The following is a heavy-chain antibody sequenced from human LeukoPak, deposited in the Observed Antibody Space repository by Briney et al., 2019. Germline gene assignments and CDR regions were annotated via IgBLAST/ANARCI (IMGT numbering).Heavy chain of an antibody. V-gene: IGHV3-23*01. D-gene: IGHD3-9*01. CDR2: ISGSGGST. CDR1: GLTFSSYA. CDR3: AKHLRTHVWFFDY. Sequence: GGSLRLSCAASGLTFSSYAMSWVRQAPGKGLEWVSAISGSGGSTYYADSVKGRFTISRDNSKNTLSLQINSLKAEDTAIYYCAKHLRTHVWFFDYWGQGTLVTVSS. J-gene: IGHJ4*02.